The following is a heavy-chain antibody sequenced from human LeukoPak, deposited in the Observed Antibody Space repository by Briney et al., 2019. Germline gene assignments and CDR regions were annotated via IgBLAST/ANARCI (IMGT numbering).Heavy chain of an antibody. J-gene: IGHJ4*02. D-gene: IGHD3-22*01. CDR3: ARWSVNYYDSSGYFGD. CDR2: IYYSGST. Sequence: PSETLSLTCTVSGGSISSYYWSWIRQPPGKGLEWIGYIYYSGSTNYNPSLKSRVTISVDTSKNQFSLKLSSVTAADTAVYYCARWSVNYYDSSGYFGDWGQGTLVTVSS. V-gene: IGHV4-59*01. CDR1: GGSISSYY.